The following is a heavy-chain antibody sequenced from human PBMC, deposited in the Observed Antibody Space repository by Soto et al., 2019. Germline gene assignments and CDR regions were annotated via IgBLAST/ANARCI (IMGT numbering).Heavy chain of an antibody. D-gene: IGHD6-13*01. CDR3: ASMRRYSSSWYRGNWFDP. Sequence: QVQLQQWGAGLLKPSETLSLTCAVYGGSFSGYYWSWIRQPPGKGLEWIGEINHSGSTNYNPSLKRRVTISVDTSKNQCSLKLSSVTAADTAVYYCASMRRYSSSWYRGNWFDPWGQGTLVTVSS. V-gene: IGHV4-34*01. CDR1: GGSFSGYY. J-gene: IGHJ5*02. CDR2: INHSGST.